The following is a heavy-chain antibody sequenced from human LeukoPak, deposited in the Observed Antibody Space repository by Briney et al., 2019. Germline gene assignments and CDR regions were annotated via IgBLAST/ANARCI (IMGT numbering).Heavy chain of an antibody. CDR1: GGTFSSYA. V-gene: IGHV1-69*04. D-gene: IGHD3-10*01. Sequence: VASVKVSCRASGGTFSSYAISWVRQAPGQGLEWMGRIIPILGIANYAQKFQGRVTITADKSTSTAYMELSSLRSEDTAVYYCAGRYGSGSYPFDYWGQGTLVTVSS. CDR3: AGRYGSGSYPFDY. CDR2: IIPILGIA. J-gene: IGHJ4*02.